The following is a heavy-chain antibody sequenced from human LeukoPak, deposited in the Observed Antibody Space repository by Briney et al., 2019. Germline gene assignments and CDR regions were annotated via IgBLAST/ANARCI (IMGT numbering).Heavy chain of an antibody. Sequence: GGSLRLSCAASRFTFSSYAMSWVRQAPGKGLEWVSAISGSGGSTYYADSVKGRFTISRDNSKNTLYLQMNSLRAEDTAVYYCAKVPSVYCSSTSCYLDYWGQGTLVTVSS. CDR1: RFTFSSYA. J-gene: IGHJ4*02. CDR2: ISGSGGST. D-gene: IGHD2-2*01. CDR3: AKVPSVYCSSTSCYLDY. V-gene: IGHV3-23*01.